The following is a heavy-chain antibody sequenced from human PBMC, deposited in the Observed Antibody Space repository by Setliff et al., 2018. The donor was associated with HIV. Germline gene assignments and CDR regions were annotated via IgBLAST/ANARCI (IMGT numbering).Heavy chain of an antibody. V-gene: IGHV5-51*01. CDR3: ARHISYDGSDDQSRGYFDY. J-gene: IGHJ4*02. D-gene: IGHD3-22*01. CDR1: GYTFTSYW. Sequence: GESPKISCKVSGYTFTSYWIGWVRQKPGKGLEWMGIIYPGDSDTRYSPSFQGQVTISAAKSISTAYLQWSSLKASDTAIYYCARHISYDGSDDQSRGYFDYWGRGTLVTVSS. CDR2: IYPGDSDT.